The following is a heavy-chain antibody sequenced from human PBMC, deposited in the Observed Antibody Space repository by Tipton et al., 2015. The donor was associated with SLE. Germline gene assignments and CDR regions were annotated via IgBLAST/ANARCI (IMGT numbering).Heavy chain of an antibody. CDR1: GYTFTAYY. CDR3: ARDTTVGYYYSYMDV. CDR2: INPNSGVT. Sequence: QSGAEVKKPGASVNVSCKASGYTFTAYYIHWVRQAPGQGLEWMGWINPNSGVTSYAPKFQGRVTMTGDTSFTTAFMELSSLRSDDTAVYYCARDTTVGYYYSYMDVWGKGTTVTVSS. D-gene: IGHD1-1*01. V-gene: IGHV1-2*02. J-gene: IGHJ6*03.